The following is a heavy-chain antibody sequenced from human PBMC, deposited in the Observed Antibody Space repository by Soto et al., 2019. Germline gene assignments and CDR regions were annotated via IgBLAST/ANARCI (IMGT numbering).Heavy chain of an antibody. CDR1: GGTFNTYT. CDR2: FIPILDMA. V-gene: IGHV1-69*02. J-gene: IGHJ4*02. D-gene: IGHD2-21*01. Sequence: QVQVVQSGAEVKKPESSVKVSCKPSGGTFNTYTVNWVRLAPGHGLEWMGRFIPILDMANYAQKFQDRVTITADRSTCTAYMELNSLTSDDTAGYYCAITYCRDNSCPRDFDFWGPGTRVTVSS. CDR3: AITYCRDNSCPRDFDF.